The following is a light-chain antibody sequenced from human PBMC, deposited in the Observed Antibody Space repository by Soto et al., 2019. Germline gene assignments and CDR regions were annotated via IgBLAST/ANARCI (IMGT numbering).Light chain of an antibody. CDR2: DVS. J-gene: IGLJ3*02. CDR1: SSGIGVYHY. V-gene: IGLV2-14*01. CDR3: SAYTITSTLV. Sequence: QSALTQPASVSGSPGQSIPISCTGSSSGIGVYHYVSWYQQRPGEAPQLLIYDVSDRPSGVSNRFSGSRSGNTASLLISGLQAEDEGDYYCSAYTITSTLVFGGGTQLTVL.